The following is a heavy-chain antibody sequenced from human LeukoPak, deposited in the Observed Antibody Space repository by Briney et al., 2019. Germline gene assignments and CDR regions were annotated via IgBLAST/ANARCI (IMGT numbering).Heavy chain of an antibody. CDR1: GYSFTSYW. D-gene: IGHD1-14*01. CDR2: IYPGDSDT. Sequence: GESLKISCKGSGYSFTSYWIGWVRQMPGKGLEWMGIIYPGDSDTRYSPSFQGQVTISADKSISTAYLQWSSLKASDTAMYYCATTHEPGIHYYYYGMDVWGQGTTVTVSS. V-gene: IGHV5-51*01. J-gene: IGHJ6*02. CDR3: ATTHEPGIHYYYYGMDV.